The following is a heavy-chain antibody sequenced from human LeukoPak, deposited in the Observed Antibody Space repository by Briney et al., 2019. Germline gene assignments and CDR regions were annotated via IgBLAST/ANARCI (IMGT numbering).Heavy chain of an antibody. CDR2: ISGSGGST. V-gene: IGHV3-23*01. D-gene: IGHD1-1*01. CDR3: AGTDYYYYGMDV. J-gene: IGHJ6*02. CDR1: GFTFSSYA. Sequence: GGSLRLSCAASGFTFSSYAMSWVRQAPGKGLEWVSAISGSGGSTYYADSVKGRFTISRDNAKNSLYLQMNSLRAEDTAVYYCAGTDYYYYGMDVWGQGTTVTVSS.